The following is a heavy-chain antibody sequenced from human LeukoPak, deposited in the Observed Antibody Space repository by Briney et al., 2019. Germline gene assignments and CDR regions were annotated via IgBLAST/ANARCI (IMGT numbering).Heavy chain of an antibody. CDR1: GFTFSSYW. D-gene: IGHD3-10*01. CDR3: TRVYGSGSYTFDY. J-gene: IGHJ4*02. V-gene: IGHV3-74*01. Sequence: PGGSLRLSCAGSGFTFSSYWMHWVRHAPGKGLVWVSRINSDGSSTNYADSVKGRFTISRDNAKNTLYLQMNSLRAEDTAVYYCTRVYGSGSYTFDYWGQGTLVTVSS. CDR2: INSDGSST.